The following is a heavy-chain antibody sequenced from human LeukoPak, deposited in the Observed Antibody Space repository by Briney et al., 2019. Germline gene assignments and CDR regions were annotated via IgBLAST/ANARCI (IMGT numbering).Heavy chain of an antibody. Sequence: AISGSGGSTYYADSVKGRFTISRDNSKNTLYLQMNSLRAEDTAVYYCAKIPLPFDWQYYFDYWGQGTLVTVSS. D-gene: IGHD3-9*01. V-gene: IGHV3-23*01. J-gene: IGHJ4*02. CDR3: AKIPLPFDWQYYFDY. CDR2: ISGSGGST.